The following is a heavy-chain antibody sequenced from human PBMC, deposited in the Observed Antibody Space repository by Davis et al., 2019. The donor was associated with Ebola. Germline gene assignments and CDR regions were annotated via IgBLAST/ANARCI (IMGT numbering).Heavy chain of an antibody. V-gene: IGHV1-18*01. CDR2: ISDYDGVT. CDR1: GYNFNRYG. Sequence: ASVKVSCRTSGYNFNRYGISWVQQVPGQGLEWMGWISDYDGVTKYSEKYKGRITLTTETSTSTAYMEVRSLTSDDTVLYYCARDGLVPDAIRGGFDPWGQGMLVTVSS. J-gene: IGHJ5*02. CDR3: ARDGLVPDAIRGGFDP. D-gene: IGHD2-2*02.